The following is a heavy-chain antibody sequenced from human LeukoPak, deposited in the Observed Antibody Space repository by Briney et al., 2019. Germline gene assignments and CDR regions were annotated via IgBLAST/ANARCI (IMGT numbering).Heavy chain of an antibody. CDR2: KRSETNGGTT. Sequence: PGGSLRLSCAASGFTFRNAWMTWVRQAPGKGLEWVGHKRSETNGGTTDYASFVKGRFVISRDDSKNTLYLQISSLKTDDTAVYYCSTTLQAAAGMDVWGKGTTVTVSS. V-gene: IGHV3-15*01. J-gene: IGHJ6*04. CDR3: STTLQAAAGMDV. CDR1: GFTFRNAW. D-gene: IGHD6-13*01.